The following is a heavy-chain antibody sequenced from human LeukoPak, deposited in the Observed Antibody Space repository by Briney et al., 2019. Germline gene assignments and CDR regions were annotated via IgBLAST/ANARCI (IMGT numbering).Heavy chain of an antibody. D-gene: IGHD3-10*01. V-gene: IGHV4-4*07. CDR1: GGSISSYY. CDR2: IYTSGST. CDR3: ARGQYYYGSGSYAKPDY. Sequence: SETLSLTCTVSGGSISSYYWSWIRQPAGKGLEWIGRIYTSGSTNYNPSLKSRVTMSVDTSKNQFSLKPSSVTAADTAVYYCARGQYYYGSGSYAKPDYWGQGTLVTVSS. J-gene: IGHJ4*02.